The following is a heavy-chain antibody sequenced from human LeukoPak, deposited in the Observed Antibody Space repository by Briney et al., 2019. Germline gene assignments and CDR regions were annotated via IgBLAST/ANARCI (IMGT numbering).Heavy chain of an antibody. CDR3: ASSRWLRNWFDP. V-gene: IGHV4-34*01. CDR1: GGSFSGYY. D-gene: IGHD5-12*01. Sequence: PSETLSLTCAVYGGSFSGYYWSWIRQPPGKGLDWIGEINHSGSTNYNPSLKSRVTISVDTSKNQFSLKLSSVTAADTAVYYCASSRWLRNWFDPWGQGTLVTVSS. CDR2: INHSGST. J-gene: IGHJ5*02.